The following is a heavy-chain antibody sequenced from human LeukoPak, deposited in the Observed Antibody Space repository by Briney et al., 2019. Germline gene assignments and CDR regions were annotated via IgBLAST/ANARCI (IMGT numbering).Heavy chain of an antibody. Sequence: GGSLRLSCAASGFTFSSYAMHWVRQAPGKGLEWVAVISYDGSNKYYADSVKGRFTTSRDNSKNTLYLQMNSLRAEDTAVYYCARTSLSYYFDYWGQGTLVTVSS. V-gene: IGHV3-30-3*01. CDR1: GFTFSSYA. CDR2: ISYDGSNK. CDR3: ARTSLSYYFDY. J-gene: IGHJ4*02.